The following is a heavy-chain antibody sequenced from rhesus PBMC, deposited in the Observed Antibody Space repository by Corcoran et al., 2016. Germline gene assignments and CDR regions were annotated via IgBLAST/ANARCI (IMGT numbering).Heavy chain of an antibody. V-gene: IGHV4-169*01. Sequence: QLQLQESGPGLVKPSETLSVTCAVSGASIRRNYWRWIRQPPGKVLEWVGRIYGSGSSTNYNPSLKSRVTLSVDTSKNQLSLKLSSVTAADTAVYYCARPLAAGMDFDYWGQGVLVTVSS. CDR2: IYGSGSST. D-gene: IGHD6-13*01. J-gene: IGHJ4*01. CDR1: GASIRRNY. CDR3: ARPLAAGMDFDY.